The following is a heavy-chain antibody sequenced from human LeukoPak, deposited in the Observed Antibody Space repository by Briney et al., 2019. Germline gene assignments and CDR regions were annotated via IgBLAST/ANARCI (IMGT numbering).Heavy chain of an antibody. V-gene: IGHV1-46*01. CDR2: INPSGGST. Sequence: ASVTVSFKASSYTFTIYYMHWVRQAPGQGLEWMEIINPSGGSTNYAQKFLGRVTMTRDTSTSTVYMELSSLRSDDTAVYYCARDSGPTNHAFDIWGQGTMVTVSS. D-gene: IGHD3-10*01. CDR3: ARDSGPTNHAFDI. CDR1: SYTFTIYY. J-gene: IGHJ3*02.